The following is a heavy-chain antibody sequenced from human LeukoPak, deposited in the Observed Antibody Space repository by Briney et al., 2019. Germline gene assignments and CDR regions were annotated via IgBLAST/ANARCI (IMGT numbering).Heavy chain of an antibody. CDR2: IRYDGTNQ. CDR3: AKGGIYVWGSYRYTEYYFDY. CDR1: GFTFSSYE. D-gene: IGHD3-16*02. J-gene: IGHJ4*02. Sequence: GGSLRLSCAASGFTFSSYEMNWVRQAPGKGLEWVAFIRYDGTNQFYADSVKGRFSISRDNSKNTLYLQMNSLRAEDTAVYYCAKGGIYVWGSYRYTEYYFDYWGQGTLVTVSS. V-gene: IGHV3-30*02.